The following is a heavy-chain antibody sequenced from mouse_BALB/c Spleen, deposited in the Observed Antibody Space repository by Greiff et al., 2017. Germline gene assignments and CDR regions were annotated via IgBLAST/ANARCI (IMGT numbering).Heavy chain of an antibody. Sequence: VQLQQSGTVLARPGASVKMSCKASGYSFTSYWMNWVKQRPGQGLEWIGAIYPGNSDTSYNQKFKGKAKLTAVTSASTAYMELSSLTNEDSAVYYCTRITTVVAPFGYWGQGTTLTVSS. CDR3: TRITTVVAPFGY. CDR1: GYSFTSYW. D-gene: IGHD1-1*01. CDR2: IYPGNSDT. J-gene: IGHJ2*01. V-gene: IGHV1-5*01.